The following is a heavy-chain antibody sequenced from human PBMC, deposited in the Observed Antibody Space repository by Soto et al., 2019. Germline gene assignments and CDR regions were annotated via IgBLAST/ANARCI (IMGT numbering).Heavy chain of an antibody. J-gene: IGHJ4*02. D-gene: IGHD6-13*01. CDR1: GFTFSSYA. CDR2: ISGSGGST. V-gene: IGHV3-23*01. Sequence: EVQLLESGGGLVQPGGSLRLSCAASGFTFSSYAMSWVRQATGKGLEWVSAISGSGGSTYYADSVKGRFTISRDNSKNTLYLQMNSLSAEDTAVYYCAKLGVSAAASFDYWGQGTLVTVSS. CDR3: AKLGVSAAASFDY.